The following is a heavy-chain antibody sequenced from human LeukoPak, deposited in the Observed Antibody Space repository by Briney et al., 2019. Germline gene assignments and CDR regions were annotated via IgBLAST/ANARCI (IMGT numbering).Heavy chain of an antibody. Sequence: PGGSLRLSCAASGFMFSTYWMTWVRQAPGKGLEWVANIKRDGSVKNYVDSVKGRFTISRDNAKNSLYLQMSSLRAEDTAVYYCARDGVGATDLPPNWFDPWGQGTLVTVSS. CDR2: IKRDGSVK. J-gene: IGHJ5*02. CDR1: GFMFSTYW. CDR3: ARDGVGATDLPPNWFDP. D-gene: IGHD1-26*01. V-gene: IGHV3-7*01.